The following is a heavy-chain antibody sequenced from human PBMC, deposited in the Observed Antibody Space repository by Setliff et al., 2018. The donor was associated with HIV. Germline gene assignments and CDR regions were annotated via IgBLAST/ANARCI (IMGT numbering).Heavy chain of an antibody. CDR1: GYTFSNYD. J-gene: IGHJ4*02. V-gene: IGHV1-8*02. CDR3: ARDRSHEFDY. Sequence: ASVKVSCKSSGYTFSNYDINWVRQAAGQGLEWMGWMNPDSRNTGYAQRFEGRVTLTWDTSISTAYLELNHLKSDDTAVYFCARDRSHEFDYWGQGTLVTVSS. CDR2: MNPDSRNT.